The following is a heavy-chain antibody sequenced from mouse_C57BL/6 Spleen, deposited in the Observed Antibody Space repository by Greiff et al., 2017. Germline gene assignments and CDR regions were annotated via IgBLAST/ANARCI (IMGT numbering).Heavy chain of an antibody. J-gene: IGHJ1*03. CDR1: GFTFSDYY. CDR3: ARPPRGYWYFDV. Sequence: EVMLVESEGGLVQPGSSMKLSCTASGFTFSDYYMAWVRQVPEKGLEWVANINYDGSSTYYLDSLKSRFIISRDNAKTILYLQMSSLKSEDTATYYCARPPRGYWYFDVWGTGTTVTVSS. D-gene: IGHD3-1*01. CDR2: INYDGSST. V-gene: IGHV5-16*01.